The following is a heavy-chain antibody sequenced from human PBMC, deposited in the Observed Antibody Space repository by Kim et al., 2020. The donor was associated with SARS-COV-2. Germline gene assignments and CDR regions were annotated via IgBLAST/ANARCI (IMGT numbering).Heavy chain of an antibody. V-gene: IGHV3-23*05. CDR2: ITKYDSRT. CDR3: AKDHPASGWPTFEY. J-gene: IGHJ4*02. CDR1: GFNSNNYA. D-gene: IGHD6-19*01. Sequence: GSLRLSCVASGFNSNNYAMSWVRQAPGKGLEWVSAITKYDSRTYYADSVKGRFTISRDIPENTVYLQMNSLIAEDTALYYCAKDHPASGWPTFEYWGRGTLVTVSS.